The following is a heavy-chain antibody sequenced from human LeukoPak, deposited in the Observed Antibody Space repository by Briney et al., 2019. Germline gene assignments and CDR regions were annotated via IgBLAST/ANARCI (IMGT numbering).Heavy chain of an antibody. CDR3: ARRRRHLFDY. CDR2: TYYSGST. J-gene: IGHJ4*02. CDR1: GGSISSGSYY. Sequence: SETLSLTCTVSGGSISSGSYYWSWIRQHPGKGLECIGYTYYSGSTYYNPSLKSRVNISVDTSKNQFSLNLISVTAADTAVYYCARRRRHLFDYWGQGALVTVSS. V-gene: IGHV4-31*03.